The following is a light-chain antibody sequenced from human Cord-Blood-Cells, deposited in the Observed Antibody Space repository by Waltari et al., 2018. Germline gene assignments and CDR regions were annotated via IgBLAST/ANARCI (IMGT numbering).Light chain of an antibody. Sequence: EIVLTQSPATLSLSPGERATLSCRASQSVSSYLAWYQQKPGQAPRLLIYDASNRATGIPARCSGSGSVTDFTLTISSLEPEDFPVYYCQQRSNWPPTFGGGTKVEIK. CDR3: QQRSNWPPT. CDR1: QSVSSY. CDR2: DAS. V-gene: IGKV3-11*01. J-gene: IGKJ4*01.